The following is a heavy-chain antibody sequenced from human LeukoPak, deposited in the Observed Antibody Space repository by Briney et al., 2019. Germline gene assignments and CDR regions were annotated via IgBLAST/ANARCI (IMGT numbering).Heavy chain of an antibody. V-gene: IGHV4-59*12. CDR2: IYYSGST. CDR3: ARVSRDDSSGLRYYFDY. Sequence: SETLSLTCTVSGASISSYYWVWIRQPPGKGLECIEYIYYSGSTNYNPSLKSRVTISVDKSKNQFSLKLSSVTAADTAVYYCARVSRDDSSGLRYYFDYWGQGTLVTVSS. CDR1: GASISSYY. D-gene: IGHD3-22*01. J-gene: IGHJ4*02.